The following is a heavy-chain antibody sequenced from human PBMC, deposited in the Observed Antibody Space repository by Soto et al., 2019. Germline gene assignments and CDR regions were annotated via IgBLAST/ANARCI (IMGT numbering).Heavy chain of an antibody. CDR2: INPSGGST. D-gene: IGHD3-9*01. J-gene: IGHJ5*02. V-gene: IGHV1-46*03. CDR3: ARGWGHYDILTGYHTSSWFDP. CDR1: GYTFTSYY. Sequence: ASVKVSWKASGYTFTSYYMHWVRQAPGQGLEWMGIINPSGGSTSYAQKFQGRVTMTRDTSTSTVYMELSSLRSEDTAVYYCARGWGHYDILTGYHTSSWFDPWGQATLVTVSS.